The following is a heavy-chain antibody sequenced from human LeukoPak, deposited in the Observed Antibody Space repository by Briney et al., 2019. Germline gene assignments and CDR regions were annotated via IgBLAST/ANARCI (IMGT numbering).Heavy chain of an antibody. CDR2: IIPILGIA. CDR1: VATFSSYA. V-gene: IGHV1-69*04. J-gene: IGHJ6*02. D-gene: IGHD3-9*01. Sequence: SVKVSCKASVATFSSYAISWVRQAPGQGLEWMGRIIPILGIANYAQKFQGRVTITADKSTSTAYMELSSLRSEDTAVYYCVKDTIGWDYYYYYGMDVWGQGTTVTVSS. CDR3: VKDTIGWDYYYYYGMDV.